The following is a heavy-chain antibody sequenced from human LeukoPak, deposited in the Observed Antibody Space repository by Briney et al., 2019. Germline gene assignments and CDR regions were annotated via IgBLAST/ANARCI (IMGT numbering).Heavy chain of an antibody. J-gene: IGHJ4*02. CDR2: ISSDSSYI. D-gene: IGHD6-19*01. Sequence: GGSLRLSCAASGFTFSSYSMNWVRQAPGKGLEWVSSISSDSSYIYYADSVKGRFTISRDNAKNSLYLQMNSLRAEDTAVYYCAKDRRGAVAELDYWGQGTLVTVSS. V-gene: IGHV3-21*01. CDR3: AKDRRGAVAELDY. CDR1: GFTFSSYS.